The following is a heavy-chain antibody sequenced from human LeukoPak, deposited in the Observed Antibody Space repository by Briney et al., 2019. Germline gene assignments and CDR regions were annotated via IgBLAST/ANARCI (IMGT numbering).Heavy chain of an antibody. CDR1: GFTVSSNY. D-gene: IGHD3-22*01. CDR2: IYSGGST. J-gene: IGHJ4*02. Sequence: GGSLRLSCAASGFTVSSNYMSWVRQAPGKGLEWVSVIYSGGSTYYADSVKGRFTISRDDSKNTLYLQMNSLRAEDTAVYYCARDAPYDSTPGDYWGQGTLVTVSS. CDR3: ARDAPYDSTPGDY. V-gene: IGHV3-53*01.